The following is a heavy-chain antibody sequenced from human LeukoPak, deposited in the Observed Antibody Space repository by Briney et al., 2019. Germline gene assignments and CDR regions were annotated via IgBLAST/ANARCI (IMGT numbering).Heavy chain of an antibody. D-gene: IGHD3-22*01. CDR2: IYYSGST. V-gene: IGHV4-39*01. CDR1: GGSISSSSYY. CDR3: ARHAMVGYYDSSGYSYYFDY. J-gene: IGHJ4*02. Sequence: SETLSLTCTVSGGSISSSSYYWGWIRQPPGKGLEWIGSIYYSGSTYYNPSLKSRVTISVDTSKNQFSLKLSSVTAADTAVYYCARHAMVGYYDSSGYSYYFDYWGQGTLVTVSS.